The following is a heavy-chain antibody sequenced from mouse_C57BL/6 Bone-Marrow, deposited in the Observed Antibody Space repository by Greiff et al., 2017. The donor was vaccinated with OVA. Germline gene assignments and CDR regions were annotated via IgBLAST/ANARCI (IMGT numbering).Heavy chain of an antibody. Sequence: QVQLKESGTELVKPGASVKLSCKASGYTFTSYWMHWVKQRPGQGLEWIGNINPSNGGTNYNEKFKSKATLTVDKSSSTAYMQLSSLTSEDSAVYYCASHYYGSSRGFAYWGQGTLVTVSA. CDR3: ASHYYGSSRGFAY. J-gene: IGHJ3*01. CDR1: GYTFTSYW. V-gene: IGHV1-53*01. CDR2: INPSNGGT. D-gene: IGHD1-1*01.